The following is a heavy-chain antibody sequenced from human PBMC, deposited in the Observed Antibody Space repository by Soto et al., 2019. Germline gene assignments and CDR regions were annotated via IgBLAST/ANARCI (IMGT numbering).Heavy chain of an antibody. Sequence: ASVKVSCKASGYTVTGYDIHCVRQATGQGLEWMGWMNPNTGYTANAQKFQGRVTMTRNTSISTAYMELSSLRSEDTAVYYCASLPWANYYYYGMDVWGQGTTVTVS. CDR1: GYTVTGYD. CDR3: ASLPWANYYYYGMDV. CDR2: MNPNTGYT. V-gene: IGHV1-8*01. J-gene: IGHJ6*02. D-gene: IGHD7-27*01.